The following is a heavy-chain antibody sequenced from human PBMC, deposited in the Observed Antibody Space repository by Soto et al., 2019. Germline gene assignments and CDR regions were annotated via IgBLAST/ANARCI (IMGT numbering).Heavy chain of an antibody. CDR3: AKGAESGYSGYVDY. CDR2: ISWDGGST. D-gene: IGHD5-12*01. J-gene: IGHJ4*02. CDR1: GFTFDDYA. Sequence: GGSLRLSCAASGFTFDDYAMHWVRQAPGKGLEWVSLISWDGGSTYYADSVKGRFTISRDNSKNSLYLQMNSLRAEDTALYYCAKGAESGYSGYVDYWGQGTLVTVSS. V-gene: IGHV3-43D*03.